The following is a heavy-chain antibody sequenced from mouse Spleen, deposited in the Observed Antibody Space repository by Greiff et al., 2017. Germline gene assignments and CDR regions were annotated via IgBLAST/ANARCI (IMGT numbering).Heavy chain of an antibody. CDR1: GFTFSSYA. CDR3: ARGDGYPSYWYFDV. CDR2: ISDGGSYT. Sequence: DVMLVESGGGLVKPGGSLKLSCAASGFTFSSYAMSWVRQTPEKRLEWVATISDGGSYTYYPDNVKGRFTISRDNAKNNLYLQMSHLKSEDTAMYYCARGDGYPSYWYFDVWGTGTTVTVSS. V-gene: IGHV5-4*03. D-gene: IGHD2-3*01. J-gene: IGHJ1*03.